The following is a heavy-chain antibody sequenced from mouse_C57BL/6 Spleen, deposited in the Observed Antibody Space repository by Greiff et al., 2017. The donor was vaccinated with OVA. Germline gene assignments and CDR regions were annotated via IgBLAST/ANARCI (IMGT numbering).Heavy chain of an antibody. CDR1: GYTFTSYW. CDR3: ARRYYYGSSTGYIEV. Sequence: QVQLQQPGAELVRPGTSVKLSCKASGYTFTSYWMHWVKQRPGQGLEWIGVIDPSDSYTNYNQKFKGKATLTVDTSSSTAYMQLSSLTSEDSAVYYGARRYYYGSSTGYIEVWGTGTTVTVSS. V-gene: IGHV1-59*01. CDR2: IDPSDSYT. J-gene: IGHJ1*03. D-gene: IGHD1-1*01.